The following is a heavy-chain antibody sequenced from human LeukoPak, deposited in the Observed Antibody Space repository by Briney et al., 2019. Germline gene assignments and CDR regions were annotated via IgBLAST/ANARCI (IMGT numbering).Heavy chain of an antibody. Sequence: SETLSLTCTVSGGSISGYYWSWIRQPSGKGLEWITYIYYSGIPTNYNPSLKSRVTISVDSSKNQFSLKLTSVTTADTAVYYCASTHYYGSGSYGAFDIWGQGTMVTVSS. CDR3: ASTHYYGSGSYGAFDI. D-gene: IGHD3-10*01. CDR1: GGSISGYY. CDR2: IYYSGIPT. J-gene: IGHJ3*02. V-gene: IGHV4-59*01.